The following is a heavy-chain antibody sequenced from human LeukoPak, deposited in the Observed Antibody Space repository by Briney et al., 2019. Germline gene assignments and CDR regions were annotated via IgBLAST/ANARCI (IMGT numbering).Heavy chain of an antibody. J-gene: IGHJ6*02. D-gene: IGHD3-22*01. CDR3: ARDSNYDSSGYYPGKYYYYYGMDV. V-gene: IGHV1-69*04. Sequence: ASVKVSCKASGGTFSSYAISWVRQAPGQGLEWMGKIIPIFGIANYAQKFNGRVTITADKSTSTAYMALSSLRSEDTAVYYCARDSNYDSSGYYPGKYYYYYGMDVWGQGTTVTVSS. CDR1: GGTFSSYA. CDR2: IIPIFGIA.